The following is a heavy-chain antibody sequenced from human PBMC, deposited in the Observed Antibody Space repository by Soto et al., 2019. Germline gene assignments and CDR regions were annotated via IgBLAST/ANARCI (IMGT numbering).Heavy chain of an antibody. CDR3: TTSVTSPYAFGF. J-gene: IGHJ3*01. V-gene: IGHV3-15*01. CDR1: GFTVRNAW. CDR2: IRSTADGGTT. Sequence: EGQLVESGGGLVKPGESLRLSCAVSGFTVRNAWMSWVRLAPGKGLEWIGRIRSTADGGTTDYAAPMKGRFTVSRDDSRNTVYLQMNSLKVEDTAVYYCTTSVTSPYAFGFWGQGTVVTVSS.